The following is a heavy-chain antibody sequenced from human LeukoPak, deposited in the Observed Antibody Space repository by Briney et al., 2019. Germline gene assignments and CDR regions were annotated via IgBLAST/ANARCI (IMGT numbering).Heavy chain of an antibody. CDR2: IYTSGTI. D-gene: IGHD4-11*01. CDR3: ARGRVSSSTWYSTYYYYFYMDV. J-gene: IGHJ6*03. CDR1: GGSISSYY. Sequence: TSETLSLTCTVSGGSISSYYWSWIRQPAGTALEWIGRIYTSGTITYNPSLKSRVTMSVDTSKNQFSLKLSSVTAADTAVYFCARGRVSSSTWYSTYYYYFYMDVWGKGTTVTVSS. V-gene: IGHV4-4*07.